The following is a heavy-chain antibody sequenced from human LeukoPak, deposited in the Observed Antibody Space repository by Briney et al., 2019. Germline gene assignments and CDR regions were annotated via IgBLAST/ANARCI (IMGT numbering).Heavy chain of an antibody. CDR1: GGSFSGYY. CDR2: INHSGST. Sequence: SETLSLTCAVYGGSFSGYYWSWIRQPPGKGLEWIGEINHSGSTNYNPPLKSRVTISVDTSKNQISLKLSSVTAADTAVYYCARGPWEALAPFDYWGQGTLVTVSS. CDR3: ARGPWEALAPFDY. D-gene: IGHD1-26*01. V-gene: IGHV4-34*01. J-gene: IGHJ4*02.